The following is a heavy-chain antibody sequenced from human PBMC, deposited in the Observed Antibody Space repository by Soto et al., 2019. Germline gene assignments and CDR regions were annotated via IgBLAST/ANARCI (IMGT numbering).Heavy chain of an antibody. CDR1: GFTFGSYA. V-gene: IGHV3-23*01. Sequence: EVQLLESGGGLVQPGGSLRLSCAASGFTFGSYAMNWVRQAPGKGLEWLSTITDTGSHTYYADSVRGRFTTSRDNSKSTRYLQLSSLRAEDTAVYYCAKFVWLPVSVYFDYWGQGIVVTVSS. CDR3: AKFVWLPVSVYFDY. D-gene: IGHD5-12*01. CDR2: ITDTGSHT. J-gene: IGHJ4*02.